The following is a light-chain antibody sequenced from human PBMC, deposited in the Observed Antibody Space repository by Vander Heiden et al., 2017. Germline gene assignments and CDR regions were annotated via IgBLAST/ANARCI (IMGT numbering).Light chain of an antibody. J-gene: IGKJ4*01. CDR2: AAS. V-gene: IGKV1-39*01. CDR1: QSISSY. CDR3: QQSYSTPLT. Sequence: DIQMTQSPSSLSASVGDRVTITCRASQSISSYLNWYQQKPGKAPKLLIYAASSLQSGVPSRLSGSGSGTDFTLTISSLQPEDFATYYCQQSYSTPLTFGGGTKVXIK.